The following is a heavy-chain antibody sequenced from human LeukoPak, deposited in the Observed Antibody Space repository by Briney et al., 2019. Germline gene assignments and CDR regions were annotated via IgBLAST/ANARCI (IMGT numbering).Heavy chain of an antibody. CDR2: ISAYNGNT. V-gene: IGHV1-18*01. J-gene: IGHJ5*02. CDR3: ARDDYGGNGFAR. D-gene: IGHD4-23*01. CDR1: DHTFTTYG. Sequence: ASVNVSCTPSDHTFTTYGISRVRQAPGQRLEGMGWISAYNGNTNYAQTLQGRVTMTTDTSTSTAYMELRSLRSDDTGVYYCARDDYGGNGFARWGEGTLVTVSS.